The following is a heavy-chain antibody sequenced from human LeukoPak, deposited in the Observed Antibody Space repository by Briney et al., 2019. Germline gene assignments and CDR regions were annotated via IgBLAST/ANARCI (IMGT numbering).Heavy chain of an antibody. J-gene: IGHJ6*02. V-gene: IGHV1-24*01. D-gene: IGHD6-13*01. CDR3: ATVPRPQYSSSWYDYYYGMDV. CDR1: GYTLTELS. CDR2: FDPEDGET. Sequence: EASVKVSCKVSGYTLTELSMHWVRQAPGKGLEWMGGFDPEDGETIYAQKFQGRVTMTEDTSTDTAYMELSSLRSEDTAVYYCATVPRPQYSSSWYDYYYGMDVWGQGTMVTVSS.